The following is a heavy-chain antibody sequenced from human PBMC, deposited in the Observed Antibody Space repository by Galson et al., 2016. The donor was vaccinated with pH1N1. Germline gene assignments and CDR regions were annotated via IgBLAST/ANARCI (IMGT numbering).Heavy chain of an antibody. Sequence: LQWIANIYYSGITYYDASLKSRVTISVDTSKNQFSLKLNSVIAADTAVYYCARLWYGEYIDYWGQGTRVTVSS. CDR2: IYYSGIT. D-gene: IGHD3-10*01. V-gene: IGHV4-39*01. J-gene: IGHJ4*02. CDR3: ARLWYGEYIDY.